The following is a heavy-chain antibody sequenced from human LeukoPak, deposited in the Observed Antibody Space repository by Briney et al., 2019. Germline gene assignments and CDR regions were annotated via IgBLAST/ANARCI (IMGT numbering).Heavy chain of an antibody. CDR1: GGSISSYY. D-gene: IGHD6-19*01. CDR2: IYYSGST. J-gene: IGHJ4*02. Sequence: PSETLSLTCTVSGGSISSYYWSWIRQPPGKGLEWIGYIYYSGSTNYNPSLKSRVTITVDTSKNQLSLHLTSVTSADTAVYYCARDRGGSSGWSESFEYWGQGTLLTVSS. CDR3: ARDRGGSSGWSESFEY. V-gene: IGHV4-59*01.